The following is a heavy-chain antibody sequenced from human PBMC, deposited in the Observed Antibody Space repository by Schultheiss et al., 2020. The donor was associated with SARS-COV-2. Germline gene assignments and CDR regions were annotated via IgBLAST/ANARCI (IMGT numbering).Heavy chain of an antibody. CDR1: GFTFDDYA. D-gene: IGHD2-15*01. V-gene: IGHV3-43D*03. CDR3: AREARGYCSGGSCWYYYYMDV. Sequence: GGSLRLSCAASGFTFDDYAMHWVRQAPGKGLEWVSLISWDGGSTYYADSVKGRFTISRDNSKNSLYLQMNSLRAEDTALYYCAREARGYCSGGSCWYYYYMDVWGKGTTVTVSS. J-gene: IGHJ6*03. CDR2: ISWDGGST.